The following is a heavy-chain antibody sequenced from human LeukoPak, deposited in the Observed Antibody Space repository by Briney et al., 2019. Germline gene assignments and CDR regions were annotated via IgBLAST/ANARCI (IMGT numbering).Heavy chain of an antibody. CDR3: ARDTRDYGMDV. CDR1: GYTFDSYG. D-gene: IGHD1-26*01. V-gene: IGHV1-18*01. CDR2: ISCYTGNT. J-gene: IGHJ6*02. Sequence: ASVKVSCKASGYTFDSYGISWVRQAPGQGLEWMGWISCYTGNTNHAQKFQDRVTMTMDTSTTTVYMELRSLRSDDTAVYYRARDTRDYGMDVWGQGTTVTVSS.